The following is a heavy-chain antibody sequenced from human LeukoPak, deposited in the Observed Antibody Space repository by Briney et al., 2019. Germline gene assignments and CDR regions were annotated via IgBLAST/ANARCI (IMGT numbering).Heavy chain of an antibody. CDR1: GGSISSGSYY. J-gene: IGHJ4*02. V-gene: IGHV4-61*02. Sequence: SETLSLTCTVSGGSISSGSYYWSWIRQPAGKGLEWIGRIYTSGSTNCNPSLKCRVTISVDTSKNQFSLKLSSVTAADTAVYYCARSSPVGATFYFDYWGQGTLVTVSS. CDR2: IYTSGST. CDR3: ARSSPVGATFYFDY. D-gene: IGHD1-26*01.